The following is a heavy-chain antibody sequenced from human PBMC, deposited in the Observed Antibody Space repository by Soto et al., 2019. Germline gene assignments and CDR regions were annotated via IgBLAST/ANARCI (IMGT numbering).Heavy chain of an antibody. CDR1: GGSISDYY. D-gene: IGHD3-22*01. CDR2: TYYGWNT. CDR3: ARDREYYDSSGLYFDY. Sequence: SETLSLTCSVSGGSISDYYWSWIRQPPGKVLEWIGYTYYGWNTNYNPSLKSRVTISVDTSKNQFSLKLISVTAADTAVYYCARDREYYDSSGLYFDYWGQGXLVTVYS. J-gene: IGHJ4*02. V-gene: IGHV4-59*01.